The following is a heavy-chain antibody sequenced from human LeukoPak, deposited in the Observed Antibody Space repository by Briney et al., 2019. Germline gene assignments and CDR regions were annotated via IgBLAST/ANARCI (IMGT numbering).Heavy chain of an antibody. J-gene: IGHJ4*02. CDR1: GFTFSSYS. Sequence: PGGTLRLSCAASGFTFSSYSMNWVRQAPGKGLEWVSSISSSSTYIYSADSGKGPITISRDNAKISLYPQMNSPRDEDTAVYDWARVAAGTDYWGQGTLVTVSS. D-gene: IGHD6-13*01. CDR2: ISSSSTYI. CDR3: ARVAAGTDY. V-gene: IGHV3-21*01.